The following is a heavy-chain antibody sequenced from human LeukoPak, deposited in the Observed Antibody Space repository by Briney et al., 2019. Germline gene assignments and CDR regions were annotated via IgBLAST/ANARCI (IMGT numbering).Heavy chain of an antibody. CDR2: INPSGGTT. CDR1: GYTFTSYY. J-gene: IGHJ4*02. CDR3: ARIWTGGY. Sequence: GASVKVSCKASGYTFTSYYMHWVRQAPGQGLEWMGLINPSGGTTRYAQKFQGRVTMTRDLSTSTVYMELSSLRSEDTAVYYCARIWTGGYWGQGTLVTVSS. D-gene: IGHD3/OR15-3a*01. V-gene: IGHV1-46*01.